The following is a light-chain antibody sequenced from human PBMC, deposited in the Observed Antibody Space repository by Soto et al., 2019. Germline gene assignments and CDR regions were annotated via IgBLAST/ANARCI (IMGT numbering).Light chain of an antibody. V-gene: IGKV3-11*01. CDR2: NAS. CDR1: QSVSSY. J-gene: IGKJ2*01. Sequence: DIVLTQSPATLSLSPGDRATLSCRASQSVSSYLAWYQQKPGQAPRLLIYNASNRATGIPARFSGSGSGTDFTLTISSLEHEDVAVYCCQQRSDLYTFGQGTKLEI. CDR3: QQRSDLYT.